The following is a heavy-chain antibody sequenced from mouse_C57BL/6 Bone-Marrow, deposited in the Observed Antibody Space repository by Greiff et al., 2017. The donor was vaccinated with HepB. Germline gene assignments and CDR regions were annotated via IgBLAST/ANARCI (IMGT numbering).Heavy chain of an antibody. D-gene: IGHD1-1*01. CDR1: GYTFTSYW. Sequence: QVQLHQPGSELVKPGASVKLSCKASGYTFTSYWMHWVKQRPGQGLEWIGMIHPNSGSTNYNEKFKSKATLTVDKSSSTAYMQLSSLTSEDSAVYYCARSYYGSSSHFDYWGQGTTLTVSS. CDR2: IHPNSGST. V-gene: IGHV1-64*01. J-gene: IGHJ2*01. CDR3: ARSYYGSSSHFDY.